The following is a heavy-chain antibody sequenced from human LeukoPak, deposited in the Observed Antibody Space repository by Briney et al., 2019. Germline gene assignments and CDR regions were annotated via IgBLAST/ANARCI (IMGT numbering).Heavy chain of an antibody. Sequence: GRSLRLSCAASGFTFSSYAMHWVRQAPGKGLEWVAVISYDGSNKYYADSVKGRFTISRDNSKNTLYLQMNSLRAEDTDVYYCARDTLEMATIQFDYWGQGTLVSVSS. J-gene: IGHJ4*02. D-gene: IGHD5-24*01. CDR1: GFTFSSYA. CDR2: ISYDGSNK. V-gene: IGHV3-30-3*01. CDR3: ARDTLEMATIQFDY.